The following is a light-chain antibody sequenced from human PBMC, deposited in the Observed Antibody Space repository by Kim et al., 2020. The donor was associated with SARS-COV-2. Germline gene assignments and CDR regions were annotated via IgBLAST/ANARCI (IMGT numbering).Light chain of an antibody. CDR3: CSFAGIWL. Sequence: SPRQSVVTSCTGTNNDVRTYTYVSWYQQHPDKAPKLVIYDDTLRPSGVPIRFSGSKSGNTASLIISGLLAEDEADYYCCSFAGIWLFGGGTQLTVL. CDR1: NNDVRTYTY. CDR2: DDT. J-gene: IGLJ3*02. V-gene: IGLV2-11*03.